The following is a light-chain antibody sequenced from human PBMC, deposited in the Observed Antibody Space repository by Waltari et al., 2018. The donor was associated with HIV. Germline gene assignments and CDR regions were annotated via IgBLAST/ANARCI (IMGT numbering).Light chain of an antibody. V-gene: IGLV1-44*01. CDR1: SPHIGTTT. Sequence: QSVLTQPPSVSGTPGQRVTTPCSGSSPHIGTTTANLYQVLPGTAPQRLIYINNQRPSGVPDRFSGSKSGTSASLAISGLQSEDEADYYCASWDDSLDGFYVFGTGTKVTVL. J-gene: IGLJ1*01. CDR3: ASWDDSLDGFYV. CDR2: INN.